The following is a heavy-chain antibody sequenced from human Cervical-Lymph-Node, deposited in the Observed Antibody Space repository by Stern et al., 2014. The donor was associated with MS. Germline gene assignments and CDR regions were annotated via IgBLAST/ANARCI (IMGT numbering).Heavy chain of an antibody. V-gene: IGHV3-33*01. CDR1: GFTFSSYG. CDR3: ARGDSSSPLEY. CDR2: IWYDGSNK. J-gene: IGHJ4*02. D-gene: IGHD6-6*01. Sequence: VQLVESGGGVVQPGWSLRLSCAASGFTFSSYGMPWVRQTPGKGLEWVSVIWYDGSNKDYADSVKGRFTISRDNSENTLYLQMNSLRAEDTAMYYCARGDSSSPLEYWGQGTLVTVAS.